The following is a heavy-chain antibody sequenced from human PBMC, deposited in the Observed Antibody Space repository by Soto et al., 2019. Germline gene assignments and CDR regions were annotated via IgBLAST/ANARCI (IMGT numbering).Heavy chain of an antibody. V-gene: IGHV5-51*01. Sequence: GESLKISCKGSGYSFTSYWIGWVRQMPGKGLEWMGIIYPGDSDTRYSPSFQGQVTISADKSISTAYLQWSSLKASDTAMYYCARRQRASTYYYYYAMDVWGQGTTVTVSS. D-gene: IGHD1-1*01. CDR2: IYPGDSDT. CDR1: GYSFTSYW. J-gene: IGHJ6*02. CDR3: ARRQRASTYYYYYAMDV.